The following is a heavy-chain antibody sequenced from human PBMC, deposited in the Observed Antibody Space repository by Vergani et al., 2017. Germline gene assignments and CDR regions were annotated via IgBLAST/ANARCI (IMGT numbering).Heavy chain of an antibody. D-gene: IGHD1-26*01. Sequence: QVQLQESGPGLVKPSETLSLTCTVSGGSISSYYWSWIRQPPGKGLEWIGYLYYSGSTNYNPSLKSRVTISVDTSKNQFSLKLSSVTAADTAVYYCARDLTSYYSGSYYNWFDPWGQGTLVTVSS. V-gene: IGHV4-59*01. CDR3: ARDLTSYYSGSYYNWFDP. CDR1: GGSISSYY. CDR2: LYYSGST. J-gene: IGHJ5*02.